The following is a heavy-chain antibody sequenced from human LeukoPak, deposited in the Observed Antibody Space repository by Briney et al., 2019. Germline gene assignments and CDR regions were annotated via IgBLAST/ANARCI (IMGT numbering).Heavy chain of an antibody. Sequence: GGSLRLSCAASGFTFSSYSMNRVRQAPGKGLEWVSSISSSSSYIYYADSVKGRFTISRDNAKNSLYLQMNSLRAEDTAVYYCARLAVAEDDYWGQGTLVTVSS. V-gene: IGHV3-21*01. D-gene: IGHD2-15*01. CDR1: GFTFSSYS. J-gene: IGHJ4*02. CDR3: ARLAVAEDDY. CDR2: ISSSSSYI.